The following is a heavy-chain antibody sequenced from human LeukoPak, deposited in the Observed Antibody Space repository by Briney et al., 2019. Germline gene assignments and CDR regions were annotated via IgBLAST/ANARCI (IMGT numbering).Heavy chain of an antibody. J-gene: IGHJ3*02. V-gene: IGHV4-4*07. CDR3: ARGGDAFDI. D-gene: IGHD3-16*01. CDR1: GGSMTSYY. Sequence: PSETLSLTCTVSGGSMTSYYWSWIRQPAGKGLEWIGRIYTSEHTNYNPSLKSRVTMSIDTSKNQFSLKLSSVTAADTAVYYCARGGDAFDIWGQGTVVTVSS. CDR2: IYTSEHT.